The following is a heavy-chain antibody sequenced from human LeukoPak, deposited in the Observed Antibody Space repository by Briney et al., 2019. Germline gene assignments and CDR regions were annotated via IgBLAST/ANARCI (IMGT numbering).Heavy chain of an antibody. J-gene: IGHJ4*02. V-gene: IGHV3-48*02. Sequence: PGGSLRLSCAASGFTFSSYSMNWVSQAPGKGLEWISYVSYSSSTIYYADSVKGRFTISRDNAKNSLYLQMNSLIDEDTAVYYCARDAHIVRGVNPLDYWGQGTLVTVSS. D-gene: IGHD3-10*01. CDR1: GFTFSSYS. CDR3: ARDAHIVRGVNPLDY. CDR2: VSYSSSTI.